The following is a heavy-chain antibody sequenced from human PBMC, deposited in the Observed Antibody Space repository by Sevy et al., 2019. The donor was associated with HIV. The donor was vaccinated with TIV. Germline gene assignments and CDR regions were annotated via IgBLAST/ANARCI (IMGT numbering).Heavy chain of an antibody. CDR1: GFTFDDYA. D-gene: IGHD3-22*01. CDR3: AKDKFYYDSSGYYFDY. Sequence: GGSLRLSCAASGFTFDDYAMHWVRQAPGKGLEWVSGISWNSGSIGYADSVKGRFTISRDNAKNSLYLQMNSLRAEDTALYYCAKDKFYYDSSGYYFDYWGQGTLVTDSS. V-gene: IGHV3-9*01. CDR2: ISWNSGSI. J-gene: IGHJ4*02.